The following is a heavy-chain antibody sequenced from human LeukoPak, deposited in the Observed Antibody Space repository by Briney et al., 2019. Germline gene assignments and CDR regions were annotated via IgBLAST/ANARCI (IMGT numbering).Heavy chain of an antibody. CDR3: VTGGGYNGLDY. V-gene: IGHV3-15*07. CDR2: VLSRAGGGTI. J-gene: IGHJ4*02. D-gene: IGHD5-12*01. Sequence: GGSLRLSCAASGFTFSSYWMHWVRQAPGKGLEWVGRVLSRAGGGTIDYAAPVKGRFTISRDDSKNALFLQMNSLRTEDTAVYYCVTGGGYNGLDYWGQGALVTVSS. CDR1: GFTFSSYW.